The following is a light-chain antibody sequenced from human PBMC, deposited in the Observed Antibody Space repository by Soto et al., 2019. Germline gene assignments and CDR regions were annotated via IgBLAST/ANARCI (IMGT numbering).Light chain of an antibody. J-gene: IGKJ1*01. CDR3: QHRSSWPTS. Sequence: DIVLTQSPATLSLSPGDRATLSCSASQSVGTSLAWYKQQPGQAPRLLIHDAAYRASGIPERFSGSGSGTAFSLSISSLEPDDFAVYYCQHRSSWPTSFGRGTKVEV. CDR2: DAA. CDR1: QSVGTS. V-gene: IGKV3-11*01.